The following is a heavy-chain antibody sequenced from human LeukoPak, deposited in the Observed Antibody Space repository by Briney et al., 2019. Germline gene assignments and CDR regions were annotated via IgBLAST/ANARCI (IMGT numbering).Heavy chain of an antibody. CDR3: AREARGSGRDFDY. V-gene: IGHV3-11*01. CDR1: GFSFSDFY. Sequence: GGSLRLSSAASGFSFSDFYMSWIRQAPGMGLEWISYIGTRSNPIYYADSVKGRFTISRDDAKNSLYLQMNSLRDEDTAVYFCAREARGSGRDFDYWGQGILVTVSS. D-gene: IGHD1-26*01. J-gene: IGHJ4*02. CDR2: IGTRSNPI.